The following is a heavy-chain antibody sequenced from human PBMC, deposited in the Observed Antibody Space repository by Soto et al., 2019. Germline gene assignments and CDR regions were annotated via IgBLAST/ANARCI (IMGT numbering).Heavy chain of an antibody. CDR3: ARAGGTTVTGLWHFDS. J-gene: IGHJ4*02. D-gene: IGHD4-17*01. CDR2: IWYDGTRK. Sequence: GGSLRLSCEASGFTFNTYSMHWVRQPPGKELEWLAAIWYDGTRKYYADSVKGRFIISRDNSKKTLYLEMNSLRAEDTAVYYCARAGGTTVTGLWHFDSWGQGTLVTVSS. CDR1: GFTFNTYS. V-gene: IGHV3-33*01.